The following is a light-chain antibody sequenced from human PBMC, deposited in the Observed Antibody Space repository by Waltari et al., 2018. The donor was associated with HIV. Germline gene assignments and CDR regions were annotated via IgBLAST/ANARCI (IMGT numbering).Light chain of an antibody. V-gene: IGLV2-8*01. CDR2: EVS. J-gene: IGLJ3*02. CDR1: SSAVGGYNY. CDR3: SSYAGSNRV. Sequence: QSALTQPPSASGSPGQSVTISCTGTSSAVGGYNYVSWYQQHPGKAPKLMIYEVSKRPSGVPDRFSGSKSGNTASLTVSGLQAEDEADYYCSSYAGSNRVFGVVTKLTVL.